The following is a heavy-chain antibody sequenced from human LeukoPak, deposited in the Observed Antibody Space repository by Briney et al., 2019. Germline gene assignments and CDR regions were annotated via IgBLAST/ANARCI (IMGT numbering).Heavy chain of an antibody. CDR2: ISSSGSYI. CDR1: GFTFSSYS. CDR3: ARDRLGSSWYDDAFDI. D-gene: IGHD6-13*01. V-gene: IGHV3-21*01. J-gene: IGHJ3*02. Sequence: GGSLRLSCAASGFTFSSYSMNWVRQAPGKGLEWVSSISSSGSYIYYADSVKGRFTISRDNAKNSLYLQMNSLRAEDTAVYYCARDRLGSSWYDDAFDIWGQGTMVTVSP.